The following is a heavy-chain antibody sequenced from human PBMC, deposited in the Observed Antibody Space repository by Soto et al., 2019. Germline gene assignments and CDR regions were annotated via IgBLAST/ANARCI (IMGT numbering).Heavy chain of an antibody. J-gene: IGHJ4*02. CDR1: GFTFSSYA. CDR3: ASQGVSGSYAYVDY. V-gene: IGHV3-23*01. CDR2: ISGSGGST. Sequence: GGSLRLSCAASGFTFSSYAMSWVRQAPGKGLEWVSAISGSGGSTYYADSVKGRFTICRDNSKNTLYLQMNSLRAEDTAVYYCASQGVSGSYAYVDYWGQGTLVTVSS. D-gene: IGHD1-26*01.